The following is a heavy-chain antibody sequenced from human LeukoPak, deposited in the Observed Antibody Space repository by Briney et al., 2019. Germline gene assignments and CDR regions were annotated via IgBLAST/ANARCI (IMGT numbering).Heavy chain of an antibody. Sequence: SETLSLTCAVYGGSFSGYYWSWIRQPPGEGLEWIGEMNHSGSTNYNPSLKSRVTISVDTSKNQFSLKLSSVTAADTAVYYCARLRRLDYWGQGTLVTVSS. V-gene: IGHV4-34*01. CDR1: GGSFSGYY. CDR2: MNHSGST. CDR3: ARLRRLDY. J-gene: IGHJ4*02. D-gene: IGHD2-21*01.